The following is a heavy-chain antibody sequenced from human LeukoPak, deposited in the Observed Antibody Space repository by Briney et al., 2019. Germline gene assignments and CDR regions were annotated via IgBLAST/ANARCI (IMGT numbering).Heavy chain of an antibody. D-gene: IGHD4-23*01. CDR3: ARVGNYGGYSNFDY. CDR2: ISAYNGNT. CDR1: GGTFSSYA. Sequence: ASVKVSCKASGGTFSSYAISWVRQAPGQGLEWMGWISAYNGNTNYAQKLQGRVTMTTDTSTSTAYMELRSLRSDDTAVYYCARVGNYGGYSNFDYWGQGTLVTVSS. V-gene: IGHV1-18*01. J-gene: IGHJ4*02.